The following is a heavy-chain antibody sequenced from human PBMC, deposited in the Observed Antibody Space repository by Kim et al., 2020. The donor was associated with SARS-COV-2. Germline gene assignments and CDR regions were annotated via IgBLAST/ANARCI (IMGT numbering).Heavy chain of an antibody. CDR2: ISYDGSNK. D-gene: IGHD2-21*01. CDR3: AKDLAHLPVLEVPSLFRKYYYYGMDV. Sequence: GGSLRLSCAASGFTFSSYGMHWVRQAPGKGLEWVAVISYDGSNKYYADSVKGRFTISRDNSKNTLYLQMNSLRAEDTAVYYCAKDLAHLPVLEVPSLFRKYYYYGMDVWGQGTTVTVSS. V-gene: IGHV3-30*18. J-gene: IGHJ6*02. CDR1: GFTFSSYG.